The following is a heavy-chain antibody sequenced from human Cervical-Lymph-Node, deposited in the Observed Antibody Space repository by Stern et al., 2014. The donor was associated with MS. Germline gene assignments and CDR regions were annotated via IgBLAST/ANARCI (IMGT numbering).Heavy chain of an antibody. CDR2: IIPVLGIV. V-gene: IGHV1-69*09. D-gene: IGHD2-21*01. CDR3: AKGPQVKWYFDL. J-gene: IGHJ2*01. CDR1: GGTFNTYA. Sequence: VQLVESGAEVKKPGSSVKVSCKASGGTFNTYAINWVRQAPGQGLEWVGKIIPVLGIVTYGQKFRGRGTINADISTNTVYMELSSLKSEDTAVYYCAKGPQVKWYFDLGGRGTLVTVSS.